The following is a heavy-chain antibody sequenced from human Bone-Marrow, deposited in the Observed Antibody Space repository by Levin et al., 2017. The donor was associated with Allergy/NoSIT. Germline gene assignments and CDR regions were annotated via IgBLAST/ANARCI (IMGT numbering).Heavy chain of an antibody. CDR1: GGSISSYY. CDR3: TRHSYYYGPGTLFY. Sequence: SETLSLTCTVPGGSISSYYWSWIRQPPGKGLEWVGFIYNGGSTNYNPSLKSRVTISADTSNGQISLRLSSVTAADTAGYYCTRHSYYYGPGTLFYWGQGNLVTGSS. CDR2: IYNGGST. J-gene: IGHJ4*02. D-gene: IGHD3-10*01. V-gene: IGHV4-59*08.